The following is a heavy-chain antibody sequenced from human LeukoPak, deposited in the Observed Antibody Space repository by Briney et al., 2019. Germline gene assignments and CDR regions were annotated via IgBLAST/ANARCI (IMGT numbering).Heavy chain of an antibody. CDR1: GGTFSSYA. Sequence: EASVKVSCKASGGTFSSYAISWVRQAPGQGLEWMGGIIPIFGTANYAQKFQGRVTITADESTSTAYMELSSLRSEDTAVYYCARSGSYLVAFDIWGQGTMVTVSS. V-gene: IGHV1-69*13. J-gene: IGHJ3*02. CDR2: IIPIFGTA. D-gene: IGHD1-26*01. CDR3: ARSGSYLVAFDI.